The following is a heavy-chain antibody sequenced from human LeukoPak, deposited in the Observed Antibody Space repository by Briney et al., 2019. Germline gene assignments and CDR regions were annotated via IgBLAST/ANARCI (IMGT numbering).Heavy chain of an antibody. CDR3: ARDDYGDYRNDAFDI. CDR1: GGSISSYY. CDR2: IYTSGGT. J-gene: IGHJ3*02. Sequence: SSETLSLTCTVSGGSISSYYWSWIRQPAGKGLEWIGRIYTSGGTNYNPSLKSRVTMSVDTSKNQFSLKLSSVTAADTAVYYCARDDYGDYRNDAFDIWGQGTMVIVSS. V-gene: IGHV4-4*07. D-gene: IGHD4-17*01.